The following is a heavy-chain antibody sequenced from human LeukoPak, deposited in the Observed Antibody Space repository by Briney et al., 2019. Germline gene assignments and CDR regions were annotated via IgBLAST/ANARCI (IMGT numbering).Heavy chain of an antibody. CDR3: ARDRTVTKLRH. J-gene: IGHJ4*02. Sequence: GGSLRLSCAASGFTFSSYSMNWVRQAPGKGLEWVSSISSSSSYIYYADSVKGRFTISRDNAKSSLYLQMYSLRAEDTAVYYCARDRTVTKLRHWGQGTLVTVSS. V-gene: IGHV3-21*01. CDR1: GFTFSSYS. CDR2: ISSSSSYI. D-gene: IGHD4-17*01.